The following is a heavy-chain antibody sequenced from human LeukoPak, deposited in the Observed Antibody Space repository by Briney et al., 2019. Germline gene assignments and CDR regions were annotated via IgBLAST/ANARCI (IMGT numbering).Heavy chain of an antibody. D-gene: IGHD5-24*01. CDR2: INPGGDNT. Sequence: ASAKVSCKASGYTFTNYYIHGVRQAPGQGREWMGLINPGGDNTDYAQNFQGRVTMTRDTSTSTVYMGLSSLRSEDTAVYYCARIRDGDNDAYDIWGQGTMVTVSS. J-gene: IGHJ3*02. CDR3: ARIRDGDNDAYDI. CDR1: GYTFTNYY. V-gene: IGHV1-46*01.